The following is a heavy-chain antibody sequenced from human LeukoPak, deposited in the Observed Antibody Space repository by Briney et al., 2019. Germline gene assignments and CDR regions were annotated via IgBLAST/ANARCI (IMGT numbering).Heavy chain of an antibody. J-gene: IGHJ5*02. Sequence: GGSLRLSCAASGFTFSSYSMNWVRQAPGKGLEWVSSISSSSSYIYYADSVKGRFTISRDNAKNSLYLQMNSLRAEDTAVYYCARDPGWEQWQNWFDPWGQGTLVSVSS. CDR3: ARDPGWEQWQNWFDP. D-gene: IGHD6-19*01. CDR2: ISSSSSYI. V-gene: IGHV3-21*01. CDR1: GFTFSSYS.